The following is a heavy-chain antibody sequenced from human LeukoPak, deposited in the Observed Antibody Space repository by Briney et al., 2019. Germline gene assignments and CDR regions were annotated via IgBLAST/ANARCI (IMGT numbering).Heavy chain of an antibody. CDR1: GFTFSSYG. D-gene: IGHD2-21*02. CDR2: ISGSGLSI. Sequence: PGGSLRLSCAASGFTFSSYGMSWVRQAPGKGLEWVSGISGSGLSIYYADSVKGRFTISRDNSKNTLYPQMNSLRAEDTAVYYCARYYCGGDCYREANYYFDYWGQGTLVTVSS. CDR3: ARYYCGGDCYREANYYFDY. V-gene: IGHV3-23*01. J-gene: IGHJ4*02.